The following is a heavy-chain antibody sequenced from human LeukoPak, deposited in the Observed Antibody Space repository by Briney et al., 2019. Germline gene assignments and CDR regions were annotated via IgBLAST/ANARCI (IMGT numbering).Heavy chain of an antibody. CDR1: GFTFSSYN. J-gene: IGHJ6*03. V-gene: IGHV3-21*01. D-gene: IGHD5-12*01. Sequence: GGSLRLSCAASGFTFSSYNMNWVRQAPGKRLEWGSSITSSSSYAFYADSVKGRFTISRDNAKSSLYLQMNNLRAEDTAVYYCARDPYSGHYGNDYYYYMDVWGKGTTVTISS. CDR2: ITSSSSYA. CDR3: ARDPYSGHYGNDYYYYMDV.